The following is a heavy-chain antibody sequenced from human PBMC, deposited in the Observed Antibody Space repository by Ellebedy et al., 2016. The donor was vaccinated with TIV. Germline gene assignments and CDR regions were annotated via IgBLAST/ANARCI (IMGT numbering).Heavy chain of an antibody. Sequence: GESLKISCAASGFTFDDYAMHWVRQAPGKGLEWVSVITSSDGSTYYADSVKGRFTISRDNSKNTLYLQMNSLRDEDTAVYYCAKNTIGHSYGSQVDYWGQGTLVTVSS. V-gene: IGHV3-23*01. CDR2: ITSSDGST. CDR1: GFTFDDYA. CDR3: AKNTIGHSYGSQVDY. J-gene: IGHJ4*02. D-gene: IGHD5-18*01.